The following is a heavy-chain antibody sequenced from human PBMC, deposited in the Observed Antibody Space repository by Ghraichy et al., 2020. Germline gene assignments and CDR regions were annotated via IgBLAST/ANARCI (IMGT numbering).Heavy chain of an antibody. D-gene: IGHD2-2*01. CDR1: GFTFNTYS. CDR2: MSSSGRTV. J-gene: IGHJ4*02. CDR3: AKAREAGVCTSSCPYYFDF. Sequence: GGSLRLSCAASGFTFNTYSMNWVRQAPGQGLEWVSYMSSSGRTVSYADSVKGRFTISRDNAKNSLFLQMNTLRAEDTAVYYCAKAREAGVCTSSCPYYFDFWGQGTLVTVSS. V-gene: IGHV3-48*01.